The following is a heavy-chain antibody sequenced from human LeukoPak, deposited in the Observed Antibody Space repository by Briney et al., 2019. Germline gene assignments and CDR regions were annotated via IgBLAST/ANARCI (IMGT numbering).Heavy chain of an antibody. J-gene: IGHJ2*01. D-gene: IGHD1-26*01. CDR3: AREKGGTTINWYFDL. Sequence: GGSLRLSCAASGFMFTDHALSWVRQAPGKGLEWVSSISGSRTTTYYAESVRGRFTISRDNAKNSLYLQMNSLRGEDTAFYHCAREKGGTTINWYFDLWGRGTLVTVSS. CDR2: ISGSRTTT. CDR1: GFMFTDHA. V-gene: IGHV3-23*01.